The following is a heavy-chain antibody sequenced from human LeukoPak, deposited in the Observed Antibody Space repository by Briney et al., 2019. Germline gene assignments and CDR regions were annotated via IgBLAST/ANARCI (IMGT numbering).Heavy chain of an antibody. CDR1: GYTFTSYD. Sequence: ASVKVSCKASGYTFTSYDINLVRQATGQGLEWMGWMNPNSGNTGYAQKFQGRVTITRNTSISTAYMELSSLRSEDTAVYYCARGRIVVGNFDYWGQGTLVTVSS. CDR2: MNPNSGNT. V-gene: IGHV1-8*03. J-gene: IGHJ4*02. D-gene: IGHD2-21*01. CDR3: ARGRIVVGNFDY.